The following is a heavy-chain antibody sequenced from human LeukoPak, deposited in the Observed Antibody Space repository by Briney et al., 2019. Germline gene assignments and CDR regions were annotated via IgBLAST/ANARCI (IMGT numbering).Heavy chain of an antibody. Sequence: GASVKVSCKASGYTFTGYYMHWVRQAPGQGLEWMGWINPNSGGTNYAQKFQGRVTMTRDTSISTAYMELSRLRSDDTAVYYCARAGDIVLMVPVFDYWGQGTLVTVSS. CDR2: INPNSGGT. CDR1: GYTFTGYY. CDR3: ARAGDIVLMVPVFDY. J-gene: IGHJ4*02. D-gene: IGHD2-8*01. V-gene: IGHV1-2*02.